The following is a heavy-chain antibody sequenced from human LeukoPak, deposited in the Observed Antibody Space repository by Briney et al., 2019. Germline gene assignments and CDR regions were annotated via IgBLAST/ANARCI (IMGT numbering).Heavy chain of an antibody. D-gene: IGHD3-3*01. J-gene: IGHJ6*03. CDR2: INHSGST. Sequence: SETLSLTCAVYGGSFSGYYWSWIRQPPGKGLEWIGEINHSGSTNYNPSLKSRVTISVDTSKNQFSLKLSSVTAADTAVYYCARERTSYDFWSGYYREYYMDVWGKGTTVTVSS. CDR3: ARERTSYDFWSGYYREYYMDV. CDR1: GGSFSGYY. V-gene: IGHV4-34*01.